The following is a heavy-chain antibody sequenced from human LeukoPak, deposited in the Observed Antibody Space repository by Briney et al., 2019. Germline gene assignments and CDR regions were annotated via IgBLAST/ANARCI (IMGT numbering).Heavy chain of an antibody. V-gene: IGHV3-21*01. CDR1: GFTFSSYS. CDR3: VRDRGGGIGGY. CDR2: ISSSSSYI. D-gene: IGHD2-15*01. Sequence: GGSLRLSCAASGFTFSSYSMNWVRQALGKGLEWVSSISSSSSYIYYADSVKGRFTISRDNAKNSLYLQMNSLRAEDTAVYYCVRDRGGGIGGYWGQGTLVTVSS. J-gene: IGHJ4*02.